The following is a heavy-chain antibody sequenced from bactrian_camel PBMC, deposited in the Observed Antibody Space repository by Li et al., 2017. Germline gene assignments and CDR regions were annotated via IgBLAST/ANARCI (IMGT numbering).Heavy chain of an antibody. V-gene: IGHV3S40*01. CDR1: GFAISSYY. J-gene: IGHJ7*01. CDR2: INGGGGTT. Sequence: VQLVESGGGLVRPGGSLRISCTASGFAISSYYMNWVRQAPGKGLEWVSSINGGGGTTYYADSVKGRFTISRDNAKNTVYLQMVTLSSEDTATYYCVTGGGTWYTGYGMDYWGKGTQVTVS. D-gene: IGHD2*01.